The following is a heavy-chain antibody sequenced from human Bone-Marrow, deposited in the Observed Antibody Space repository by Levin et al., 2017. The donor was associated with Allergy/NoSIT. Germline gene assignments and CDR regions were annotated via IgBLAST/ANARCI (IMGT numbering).Heavy chain of an antibody. CDR1: GFTFSDYY. V-gene: IGHV3-72*01. J-gene: IGHJ4*02. Sequence: GESLKISCAASGFTFSDYYMDWVRQAPGKGLEWVGRSRNKANSYTTEYAASVKGRFTISRDESKNSLYLQMNSLRTEDTAVYYCARVSTVTTHENDYWGQGTLVTVSS. CDR3: ARVSTVTTHENDY. CDR2: SRNKANSYTT. D-gene: IGHD4-17*01.